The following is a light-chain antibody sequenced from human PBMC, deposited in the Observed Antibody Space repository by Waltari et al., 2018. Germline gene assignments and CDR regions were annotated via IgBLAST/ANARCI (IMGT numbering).Light chain of an antibody. CDR2: DST. J-gene: IGLJ6*01. Sequence: QSALTQPASISGSPGQSITISCPGSSGDIGSYTLVSWFQQHPGKAPKLFIYDSTNRPSGVSDRFSASKSGSTASLTISGLQGEDEADYYCCAYAGSDTFIFGGGTQVTV. CDR1: SGDIGSYTL. V-gene: IGLV2-23*01. CDR3: CAYAGSDTFI.